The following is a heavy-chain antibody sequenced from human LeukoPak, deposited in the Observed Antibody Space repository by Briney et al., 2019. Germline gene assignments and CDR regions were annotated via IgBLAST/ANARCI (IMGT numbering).Heavy chain of an antibody. V-gene: IGHV3-11*04. D-gene: IGHD2-2*02. CDR1: GFTFSDYY. CDR2: ISSSGSTI. CDR3: ARDHTLRVLGAFDI. J-gene: IGHJ3*02. Sequence: GGSLRLSCAASGFTFSDYYMSWIRQAPGKGLEWVSYISSSGSTIYYADSVKGRFTISRDNAKNSLYLQMNSLRAEDTAVYYRARDHTLRVLGAFDIWGQGTMVTVSS.